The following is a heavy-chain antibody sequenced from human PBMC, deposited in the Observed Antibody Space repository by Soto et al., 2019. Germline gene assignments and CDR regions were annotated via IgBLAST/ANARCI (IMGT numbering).Heavy chain of an antibody. V-gene: IGHV4-30-4*01. CDR3: ASQYYDFSSGALDF. J-gene: IGHJ4*02. CDR2: IHDTATT. Sequence: QVQLQESGPGLVKPSQTLSLTCTVSGGSISSDDYYWSWIRQPPGKGLEWIGDIHDTATTSYSPSLKSRLTLSVATSKNQFSLTLWSVTAADTAVYFCASQYYDFSSGALDFWGQGILVTVSS. D-gene: IGHD3-3*01. CDR1: GGSISSDDYY.